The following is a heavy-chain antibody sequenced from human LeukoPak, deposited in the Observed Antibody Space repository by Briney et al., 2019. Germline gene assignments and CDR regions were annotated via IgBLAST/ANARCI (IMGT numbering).Heavy chain of an antibody. CDR3: AAGQWGSVVGVY. Sequence: SVKVSCKASGFTFTSSAMQWVRQARGQRLEWIGWIVVGSGNTNYAQKFQERVTITRDMSTSTAYMELSSLRSEDTAVYYCAAGQWGSVVGVYWGQGTLVTVSS. CDR2: IVVGSGNT. CDR1: GFTFTSSA. J-gene: IGHJ4*02. V-gene: IGHV1-58*02. D-gene: IGHD1-26*01.